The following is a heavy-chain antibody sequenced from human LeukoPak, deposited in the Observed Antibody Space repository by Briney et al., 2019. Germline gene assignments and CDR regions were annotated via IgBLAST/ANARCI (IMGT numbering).Heavy chain of an antibody. V-gene: IGHV4-59*12. Sequence: SETLSLTCTVPGGSISSYYWSWIRQPPGKGLEWIGYIYYSGSTNYNPSLKSRVTISVDTSKNQFSLKLSSVTAADTAVYYCARLYRHSSGYFPRKYYFDYWGQGTLVTVSS. CDR3: ARLYRHSSGYFPRKYYFDY. CDR2: IYYSGST. D-gene: IGHD3-22*01. CDR1: GGSISSYY. J-gene: IGHJ4*02.